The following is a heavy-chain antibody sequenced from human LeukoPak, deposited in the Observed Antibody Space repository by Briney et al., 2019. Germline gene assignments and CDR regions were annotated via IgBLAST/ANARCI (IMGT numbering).Heavy chain of an antibody. J-gene: IGHJ4*02. D-gene: IGHD6-19*01. CDR1: GFTFSSYG. CDR3: AREGIAVAGIDY. V-gene: IGHV3-74*01. Sequence: GGSLRLSCAASGFTFSSYGMSWVRQAPGKGLMWVSGINFDGSGTWYGDSVKGRFTISRDNAKNSLYLQMNSLRAEDTAVYYCAREGIAVAGIDYWGQGTLVTVSS. CDR2: INFDGSGT.